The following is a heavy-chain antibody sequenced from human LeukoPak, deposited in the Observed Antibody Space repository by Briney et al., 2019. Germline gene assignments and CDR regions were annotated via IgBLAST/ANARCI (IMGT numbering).Heavy chain of an antibody. V-gene: IGHV1-8*01. Sequence: WASVKVSCKASGYTFTSYDINWVRQATGQGLAWMGWMNPNSGNTGYAQKFQGRVTMTRNSSITTAYMELSSLRSEDTAVYYCARRHGRCSDGSCYYPDYWGQGTLVTVSS. CDR1: GYTFTSYD. J-gene: IGHJ4*02. D-gene: IGHD2-15*01. CDR2: MNPNSGNT. CDR3: ARRHGRCSDGSCYYPDY.